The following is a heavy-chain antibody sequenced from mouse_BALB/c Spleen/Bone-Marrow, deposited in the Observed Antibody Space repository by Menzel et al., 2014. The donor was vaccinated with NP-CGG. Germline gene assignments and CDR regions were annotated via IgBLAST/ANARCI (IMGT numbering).Heavy chain of an antibody. CDR3: AKNEGKNSYGNYAFVY. D-gene: IGHD2-1*01. Sequence: VKLMESGPGLVQPSQSLSITCTVSGFSLXSYGVHWVRQSPGKGLEWLGMIWRAGSTDYNAGFMSRLSITKDNSKSXVFLKMKSLQADDTAIYYCAKNEGKNSYGNYAFVYWGQGALVTVSA. J-gene: IGHJ3*01. CDR1: GFSLXSYG. V-gene: IGHV2-5*01. CDR2: IWRAGST.